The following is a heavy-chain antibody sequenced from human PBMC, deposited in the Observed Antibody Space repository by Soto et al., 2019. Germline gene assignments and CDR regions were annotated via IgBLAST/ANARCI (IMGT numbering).Heavy chain of an antibody. CDR3: ARGSWDDVSGHYYMDV. Sequence: QVQLQQSGPGLVKPSQTLSLTCDISGDSVSSNSAGWNWIRQTPSRGIEWRGRTYYRAKWYNNYAGSVKSRVSANPDTAKHQFSLQLNSVTPEDTAVYYCARGSWDDVSGHYYMDVWGKGTTVTVSS. V-gene: IGHV6-1*01. D-gene: IGHD1-1*01. CDR1: GDSVSSNSAG. CDR2: TYYRAKWYN. J-gene: IGHJ6*03.